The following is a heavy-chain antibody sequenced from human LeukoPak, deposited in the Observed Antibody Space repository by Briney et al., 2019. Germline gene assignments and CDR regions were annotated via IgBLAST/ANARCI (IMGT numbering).Heavy chain of an antibody. CDR2: ISAYNGNT. D-gene: IGHD3-22*01. CDR3: ARDCSGYDSSGYCLNSYYYGMDV. Sequence: ASVKVSCKASGYTFTSYGISWVRQAPGQGLEWTGWISAYNGNTNYAQKLQGRVTMTTDTSTSTAYMELRSLRSDGTAVYYCARDCSGYDSSGYCLNSYYYGMDVRGQGTTVTVSS. V-gene: IGHV1-18*01. J-gene: IGHJ6*02. CDR1: GYTFTSYG.